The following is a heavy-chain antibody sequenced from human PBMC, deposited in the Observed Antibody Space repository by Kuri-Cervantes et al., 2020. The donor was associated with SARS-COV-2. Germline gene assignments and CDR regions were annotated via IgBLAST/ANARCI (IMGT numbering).Heavy chain of an antibody. CDR3: ARGEDCSSTSCYWGWSYCNSYYFDY. J-gene: IGHJ4*02. CDR1: GFTFSSYA. V-gene: IGHV3-30*04. CDR2: ISYDGSNK. Sequence: GESLKISCAASGFTFSSYAMHWVRQAPGKGLEWVAVISYDGSNKYYADSVKGRFTISRDNSKNTLYLQMNSLRAEDTAVYYCARGEDCSSTSCYWGWSYCNSYYFDYWGQGTLVTVSS. D-gene: IGHD2-2*01.